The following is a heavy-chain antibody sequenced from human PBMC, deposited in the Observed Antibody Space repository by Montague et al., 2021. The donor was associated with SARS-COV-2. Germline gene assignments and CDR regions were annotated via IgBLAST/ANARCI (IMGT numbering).Heavy chain of an antibody. CDR2: IYASGST. CDR3: VRDGGNWYYFDY. D-gene: IGHD3-16*01. J-gene: IGHJ4*02. Sequence: SETLSLTCSISGVSITSCYWSWVRQPAGKGLEWIGHIYASGSTNSSPSLKSRVRLSIDNPKNQFSLKLESLTAADTAVYYCVRDGGNWYYFDYWGQGALVTVSS. CDR1: GVSITSCY. V-gene: IGHV4-4*07.